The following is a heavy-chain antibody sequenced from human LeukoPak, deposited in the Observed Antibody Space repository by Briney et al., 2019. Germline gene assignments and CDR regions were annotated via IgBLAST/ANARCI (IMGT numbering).Heavy chain of an antibody. CDR2: IYYSGSP. Sequence: SETLSLTCTVSGGSISGYYWSWIRQPPGKGLEWIGYIYYSGSPNYNPSLKSRVTISVDTSKNQFSLKLSSVTAADTAVYYCARVHLIAVAGTGLYYFDYWGQGTLVTVSS. V-gene: IGHV4-59*08. J-gene: IGHJ4*02. CDR3: ARVHLIAVAGTGLYYFDY. D-gene: IGHD6-19*01. CDR1: GGSISGYY.